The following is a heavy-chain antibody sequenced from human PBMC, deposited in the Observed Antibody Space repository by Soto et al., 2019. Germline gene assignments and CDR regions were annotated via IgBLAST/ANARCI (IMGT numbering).Heavy chain of an antibody. CDR1: GYSFTSYW. CDR3: ARLPLDYDILTGYPGGWFDP. Sequence: SCKGSGYSFTSYWIAWVRQVPGKGLELMVVIYPGDSDIRYSPSFQGQVTISADKSISTAYLQWSSLKASDSAMYFCARLPLDYDILTGYPGGWFDPWGQGTLVTVS. D-gene: IGHD3-9*01. CDR2: IYPGDSDI. J-gene: IGHJ5*02. V-gene: IGHV5-51*01.